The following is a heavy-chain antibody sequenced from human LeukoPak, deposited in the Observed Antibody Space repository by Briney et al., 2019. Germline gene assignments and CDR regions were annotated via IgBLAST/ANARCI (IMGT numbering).Heavy chain of an antibody. CDR3: AKLTYSSIVVRRDAFDI. CDR2: ISWNSGSI. Sequence: GGSLRLSCAASEFTFDDYAMHWVRQAPGKGLEWVSGISWNSGSIGYADSVKGRFTISRDNAKNSLYLQMNSLRAEDTALYYCAKLTYSSIVVRRDAFDIWGQGTMVTVSS. D-gene: IGHD6-13*01. J-gene: IGHJ3*02. CDR1: EFTFDDYA. V-gene: IGHV3-9*01.